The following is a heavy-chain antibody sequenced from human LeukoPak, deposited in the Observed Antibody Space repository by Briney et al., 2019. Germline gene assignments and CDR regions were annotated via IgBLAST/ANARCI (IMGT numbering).Heavy chain of an antibody. CDR3: ARGLSSGSYYSSLDS. CDR2: INHSGST. J-gene: IGHJ4*02. V-gene: IGHV4-34*01. CDR1: GGSFSGYY. Sequence: SETLSLTCAVYGGSFSGYYWSWIRQPPGKGLEWIGEINHSGSTNYNPSLKSRVTISKDTSKNQFSLKLNSVTAADTSVYYCARGLSSGSYYSSLDSWGQGTLVTVSS. D-gene: IGHD3-10*01.